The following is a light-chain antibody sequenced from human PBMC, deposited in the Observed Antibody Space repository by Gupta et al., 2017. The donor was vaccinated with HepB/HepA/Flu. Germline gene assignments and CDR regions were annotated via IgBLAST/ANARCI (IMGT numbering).Light chain of an antibody. CDR3: CSYASTTVV. CDR1: RSDVGSHNL. J-gene: IGLJ2*01. CDR2: EVN. V-gene: IGLV2-23*02. Sequence: SALPPPLSVSASPGQSITLSCPGTRSDVGSHNLVSWYQQHPGKAPKLMIYEVNKWTSGVSNRFSGSKSGNTASLTISGLQAEDEADYYCCSYASTTVVFGGGTKLTVL.